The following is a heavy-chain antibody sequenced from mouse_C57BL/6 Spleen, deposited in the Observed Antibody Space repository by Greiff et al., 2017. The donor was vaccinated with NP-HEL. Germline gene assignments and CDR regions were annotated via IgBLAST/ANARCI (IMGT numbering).Heavy chain of an antibody. Sequence: VKLMESGPGLVAPSQSLSITCTVSGFSLTSYAISWVRQPPGKGLEWLGVIWTGGGTNYNSALKSRLSISKDNSKSQVFLKMNSLQTDDTARYYCARYTTTVPYWYFDVWGTGTTVTVSS. D-gene: IGHD1-1*01. CDR2: IWTGGGT. CDR1: GFSLTSYA. CDR3: ARYTTTVPYWYFDV. V-gene: IGHV2-9-1*01. J-gene: IGHJ1*03.